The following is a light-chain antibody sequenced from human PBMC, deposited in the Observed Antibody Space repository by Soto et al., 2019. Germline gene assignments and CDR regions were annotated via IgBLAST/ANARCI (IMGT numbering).Light chain of an antibody. J-gene: IGLJ1*01. CDR1: SSNIGAGYD. Sequence: QSVLTQPPSVSGAPWQRVTISCTGSSSNIGAGYDVYWYQQLPGTAPKLLIYGNTNRPSGVPDRFSASKSGTSASLAITGLQAEDEADYYCRSYDNSLNGLYVFGTGTKVTVL. V-gene: IGLV1-40*01. CDR3: RSYDNSLNGLYV. CDR2: GNT.